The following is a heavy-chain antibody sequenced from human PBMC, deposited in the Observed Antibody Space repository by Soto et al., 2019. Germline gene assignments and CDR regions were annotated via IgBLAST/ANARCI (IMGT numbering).Heavy chain of an antibody. Sequence: SVKVSCKASGGSFSSFGISWVRQAPGQGLEWMGGIIPVFGRPNYAQRVRGRLTITADESTNTVYLELIDLRSEDTAVYYCARGGSGYNLWGQGTQVTVSS. CDR3: ARGGSGYNL. D-gene: IGHD5-12*01. CDR1: GGSFSSFG. V-gene: IGHV1-69*13. J-gene: IGHJ1*01. CDR2: IIPVFGRP.